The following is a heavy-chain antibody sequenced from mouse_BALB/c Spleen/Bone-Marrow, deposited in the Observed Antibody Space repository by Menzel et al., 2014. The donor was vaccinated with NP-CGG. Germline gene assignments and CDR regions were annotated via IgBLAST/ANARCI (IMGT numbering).Heavy chain of an antibody. Sequence: VQLQQSGVELVKPGASVKLSCTASGFNVKDTYMHWVKQRPEQGLEWIGRIDPANGNTKYDPKFQAKATITPDTSSNTAYLQLSSLTAEDTAVYYGARSGDYDKAWFAYWGQGTLVTVSA. J-gene: IGHJ3*01. CDR3: ARSGDYDKAWFAY. D-gene: IGHD2-4*01. CDR1: GFNVKDTY. CDR2: IDPANGNT. V-gene: IGHV14-3*02.